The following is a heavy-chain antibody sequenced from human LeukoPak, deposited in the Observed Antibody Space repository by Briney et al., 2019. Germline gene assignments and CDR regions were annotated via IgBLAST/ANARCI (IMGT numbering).Heavy chain of an antibody. V-gene: IGHV1-69*13. CDR3: ARDGSGNYDYFDY. CDR2: IIPIFGTA. Sequence: GASVKVFCKASGGTFSSYAISWVRQAPGQGLEWTGGIIPIFGTANYAQKFQGRVTITADESTSTAYMELSSLRSEDTAVYYCARDGSGNYDYFDYWGQGTLVTVSS. J-gene: IGHJ4*02. D-gene: IGHD1-26*01. CDR1: GGTFSSYA.